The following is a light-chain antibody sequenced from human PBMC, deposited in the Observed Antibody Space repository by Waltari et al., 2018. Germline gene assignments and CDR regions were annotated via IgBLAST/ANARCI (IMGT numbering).Light chain of an antibody. CDR1: QGISSR. V-gene: IGKV1-12*01. CDR2: DSS. Sequence: DIQMSQSPSSVSASVGDRVTLTCRASQGISSRLAWYQQKPGNAPHLLISDSSSLHSGVPSRFSGSGSGTDFTLTISSLQPEDFATYYCLQVDSFPRTFGQGTKVEVK. CDR3: LQVDSFPRT. J-gene: IGKJ1*01.